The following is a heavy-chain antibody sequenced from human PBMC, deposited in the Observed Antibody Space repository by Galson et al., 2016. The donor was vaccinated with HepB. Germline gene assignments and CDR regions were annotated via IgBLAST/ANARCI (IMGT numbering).Heavy chain of an antibody. Sequence: SLRLSCAASGFTFSSYGMHWVRQAPGEGLEWVAVISYDGSNKYYADSVKGRFTISRDNSKNTLYLQMNSLRAEDTAVYYCARDDYFRLGYWGQGPLVTVSS. V-gene: IGHV3-30*03. CDR3: ARDDYFRLGY. CDR1: GFTFSSYG. J-gene: IGHJ4*02. D-gene: IGHD3-16*01. CDR2: ISYDGSNK.